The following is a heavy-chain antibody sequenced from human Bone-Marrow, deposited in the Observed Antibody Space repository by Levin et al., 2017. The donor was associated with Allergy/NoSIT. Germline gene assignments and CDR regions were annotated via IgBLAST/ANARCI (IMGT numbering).Heavy chain of an antibody. D-gene: IGHD4-17*01. J-gene: IGHJ4*02. Sequence: PSETLSLTCTVSGGSVSSGGYYWTWVRQPSGKGLDWIAYIHYNGNTYFYNPSLRSRATISLETSKSQFSLTLRSVTAADTAVYYCARGHVNGDYFDFWGQGTLVTVSS. CDR2: IHYNGNT. CDR3: ARGHVNGDYFDF. V-gene: IGHV4-31*03. CDR1: GGSVSSGGYY.